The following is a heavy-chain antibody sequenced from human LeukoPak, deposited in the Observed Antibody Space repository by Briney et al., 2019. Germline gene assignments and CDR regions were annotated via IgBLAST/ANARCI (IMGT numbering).Heavy chain of an antibody. Sequence: GGSLRLSCAASGFTFSSYWMHWVCQAPGKGLVWVSRINSDGSSTSYADSVKGRFTISRDNAKNTLYLQMNSLRAEDTAVYYCAKTTVTTYYFDYWGQGTLVTVSS. CDR2: INSDGSST. CDR1: GFTFSSYW. J-gene: IGHJ4*02. D-gene: IGHD4-17*01. CDR3: AKTTVTTYYFDY. V-gene: IGHV3-74*01.